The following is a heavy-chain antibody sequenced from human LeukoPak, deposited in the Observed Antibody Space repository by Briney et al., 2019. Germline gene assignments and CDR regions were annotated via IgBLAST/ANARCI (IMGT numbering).Heavy chain of an antibody. CDR1: GYTFTSYD. J-gene: IGHJ3*02. CDR3: ARVASTTRRHDAFDI. D-gene: IGHD1-1*01. CDR2: INPNSGGT. Sequence: ASVKVSCKASGYTFTSYDINWVRQAPGQGLEWMGWINPNSGGTNSAQKFQGRVTMIRDTSISTAYMELNRLRSDDTAVYYCARVASTTRRHDAFDIWGQGTMVIVSS. V-gene: IGHV1-2*02.